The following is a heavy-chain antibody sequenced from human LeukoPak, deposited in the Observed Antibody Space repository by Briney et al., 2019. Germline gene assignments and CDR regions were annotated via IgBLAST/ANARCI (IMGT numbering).Heavy chain of an antibody. CDR3: ARGAYYYED. Sequence: GGSLRLSCAASGFTFSNYWMGWVRQAPGKRPEWVANMNIDGSEKYYADSVKGRFSISRDNARNSVYLQMASLRVEDTAVYYCARGAYYYEDWGQGTLVTVSS. J-gene: IGHJ4*02. CDR1: GFTFSNYW. V-gene: IGHV3-7*01. CDR2: MNIDGSEK. D-gene: IGHD3-22*01.